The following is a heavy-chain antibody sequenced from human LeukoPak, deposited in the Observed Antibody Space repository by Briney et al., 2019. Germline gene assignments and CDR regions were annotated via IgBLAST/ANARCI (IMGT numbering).Heavy chain of an antibody. J-gene: IGHJ4*02. CDR3: AREGWNDDDLPDY. CDR2: IYHSGST. D-gene: IGHD1-1*01. CDR1: GYSISSGYY. Sequence: SETLSLTCTVSGYSISSGYYWGWIRQPPGKGLEWIGSIYHSGSTYYNPSLKSRVTISVDTSKNQFSLKLSSVTAADTAVYYCAREGWNDDDLPDYWGQGTLVTVSS. V-gene: IGHV4-38-2*02.